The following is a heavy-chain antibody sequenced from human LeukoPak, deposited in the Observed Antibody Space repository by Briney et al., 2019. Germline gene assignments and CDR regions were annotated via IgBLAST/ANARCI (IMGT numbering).Heavy chain of an antibody. CDR1: GGTFSSYA. CDR3: ARTRFVSSTFRGFDP. D-gene: IGHD2-2*01. J-gene: IGHJ5*02. V-gene: IGHV1-69*05. CDR2: IIPIFGTA. Sequence: SVKVSCKASGGTFSSYAISWVRQAPGQGLEWKGRIIPIFGTANYAQKFQGRVTITTDESTSTAYMEPSSLRSEDTAVYYCARTRFVSSTFRGFDPWGQGTLVTVSS.